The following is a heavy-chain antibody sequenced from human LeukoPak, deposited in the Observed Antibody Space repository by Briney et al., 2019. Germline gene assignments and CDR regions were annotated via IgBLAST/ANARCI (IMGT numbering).Heavy chain of an antibody. Sequence: GGSLRLSCAASGFTFSSYAMSWVRQAPGKGLEWVSAISGSGGSTYYADSVRGRFTISRDNSKNTLYLQMNSLRAEDTAVYYCAKAEGYCSGGSCYPFFDYWGQGTLVTVSS. D-gene: IGHD2-15*01. CDR3: AKAEGYCSGGSCYPFFDY. V-gene: IGHV3-23*01. CDR1: GFTFSSYA. J-gene: IGHJ4*02. CDR2: ISGSGGST.